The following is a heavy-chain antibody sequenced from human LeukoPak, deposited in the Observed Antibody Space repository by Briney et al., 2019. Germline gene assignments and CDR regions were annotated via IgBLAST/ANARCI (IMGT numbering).Heavy chain of an antibody. Sequence: PGGSLRLSCAASGVTVSTIYMGWVRQAPGKGLDWVSVIYPDGKAYYAESVKGRFTISRDSSENTLFLQMNSLRAEDMAVYYCATLKGWYGEGCFDYWGQGTLVTVSS. D-gene: IGHD3-10*01. J-gene: IGHJ4*02. V-gene: IGHV3-53*01. CDR3: ATLKGWYGEGCFDY. CDR2: IYPDGKA. CDR1: GVTVSTIY.